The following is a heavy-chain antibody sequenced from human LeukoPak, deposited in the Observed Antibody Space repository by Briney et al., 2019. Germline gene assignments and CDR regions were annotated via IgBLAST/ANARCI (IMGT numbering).Heavy chain of an antibody. D-gene: IGHD3-10*01. CDR3: ATYYYVSGSYSQPFQH. J-gene: IGHJ1*01. CDR2: ISSSGSTI. V-gene: IGHV3-11*01. Sequence: PGGSLRLSCAASGFTFSDYYMSWIRQAPGKGLEWLSYISSSGSTIYYADSVKGRFTISRDNAKNSLYLQMNSLRAEDTAVYYCATYYYVSGSYSQPFQHWGQGTLVTVSS. CDR1: GFTFSDYY.